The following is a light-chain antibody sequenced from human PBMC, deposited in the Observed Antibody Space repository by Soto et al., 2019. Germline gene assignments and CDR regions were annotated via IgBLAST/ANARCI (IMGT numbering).Light chain of an antibody. V-gene: IGLV2-14*01. J-gene: IGLJ3*02. CDR2: EVS. CDR1: SSDVGGYNY. Sequence: QSALTQPASVSGSPGQSITISCTGTSSDVGGYNYVSWYQQHPGKAPKLMIYEVSNRPSGVSNRCSGSKSCNTASLTISGREDEDEADYYCSSFTSINTVVFGGGTQLTVL. CDR3: SSFTSINTVV.